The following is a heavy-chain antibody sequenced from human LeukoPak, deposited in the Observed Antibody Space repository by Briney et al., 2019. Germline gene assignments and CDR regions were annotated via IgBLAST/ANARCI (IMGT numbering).Heavy chain of an antibody. CDR3: ARGFPLYSGTYSDTFDI. D-gene: IGHD1-26*01. CDR2: IHYSGST. CDR1: GGSISSSSYY. Sequence: SETLSPTCTVSGGSISSSSYYWGWIRQPPGKGLEWIGSIHYSGSTNYNPSLKSRVTISVDTSKNQFSLRLSSVTAADTALYYCARGFPLYSGTYSDTFDIWGRGTMVTVSS. J-gene: IGHJ3*02. V-gene: IGHV4-39*07.